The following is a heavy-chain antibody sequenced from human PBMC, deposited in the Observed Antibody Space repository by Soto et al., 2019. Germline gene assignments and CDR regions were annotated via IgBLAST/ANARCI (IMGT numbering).Heavy chain of an antibody. J-gene: IGHJ5*02. CDR2: IRSKANSYAT. V-gene: IGHV3-73*02. Sequence: EVQLVESGGGLVQPGGSLILSCAASGFTFSGSAMHWVRQASGKGLEWVGRIRSKANSYATAYAASVKGRFTISRDDSKNTTYLQMNSLKTEDTAVYYCTRPPGYYDSSGSPWGQGTLVTVSS. CDR1: GFTFSGSA. CDR3: TRPPGYYDSSGSP. D-gene: IGHD3-22*01.